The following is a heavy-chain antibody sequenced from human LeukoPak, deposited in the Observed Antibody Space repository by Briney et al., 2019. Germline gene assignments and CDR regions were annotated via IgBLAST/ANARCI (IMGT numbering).Heavy chain of an antibody. CDR1: GYIFSDYW. CDR3: ARSGYKSDFWNYSHY. Sequence: GGSLRLSCAGSGYIFSDYWMTWIRQAPGKGLEWVAHTKEGEIERYYVDSVKGRFTISRDNARNSLYLQMNSLRADDTAVYYCARSGYKSDFWNYSHYWGQGTQVTVSS. CDR2: TKEGEIER. D-gene: IGHD5-12*01. V-gene: IGHV3-7*01. J-gene: IGHJ4*02.